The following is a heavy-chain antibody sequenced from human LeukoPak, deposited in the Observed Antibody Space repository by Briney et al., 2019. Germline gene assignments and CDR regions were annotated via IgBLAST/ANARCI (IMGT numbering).Heavy chain of an antibody. CDR2: ISITDGDT. J-gene: IGHJ5*02. V-gene: IGHV3-23*01. CDR1: GFTFSSYG. D-gene: IGHD1-1*01. CDR3: AKDRTGTTERDWFDP. Sequence: GGSLRLSCAASGFTFSSYGMGWVRQAPGKGLEWVSTISITDGDTYYADSVKGRFTISRDNSKNTLYLQMNSLRAEDTATYYCAKDRTGTTERDWFDPWGQGTLVIVSS.